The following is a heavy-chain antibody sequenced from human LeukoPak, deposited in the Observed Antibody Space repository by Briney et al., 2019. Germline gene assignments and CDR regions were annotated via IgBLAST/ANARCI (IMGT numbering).Heavy chain of an antibody. J-gene: IGHJ4*02. CDR2: ISGSGGST. V-gene: IGHV3-23*01. CDR3: AKTTAGYSSGRYPGWPVDY. CDR1: VFTFGSYA. D-gene: IGHD6-19*01. Sequence: GGSLGLSCAPSVFTFGSYAMYWVRQARGEGLEWVSGISGSGGSTFYAVSVKGRFTISRDNSENTVYLQMNSLRADDTAVYYCAKTTAGYSSGRYPGWPVDYWGQGTLVTVSS.